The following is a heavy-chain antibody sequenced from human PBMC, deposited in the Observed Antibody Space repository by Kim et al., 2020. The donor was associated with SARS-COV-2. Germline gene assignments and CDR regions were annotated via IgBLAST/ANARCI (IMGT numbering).Heavy chain of an antibody. CDR3: ASSYPRGYSGSDAFDI. J-gene: IGHJ3*02. V-gene: IGHV3-11*04. Sequence: SGKGRFTMSRDNAKNSLFLQMNSLRAEDTAVYYCASSYPRGYSGSDAFDIWGQGTMVTVSS. D-gene: IGHD5-12*01.